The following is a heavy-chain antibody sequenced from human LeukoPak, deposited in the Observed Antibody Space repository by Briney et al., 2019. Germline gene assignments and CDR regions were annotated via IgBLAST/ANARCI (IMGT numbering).Heavy chain of an antibody. Sequence: TPSETLSLTCTVSGGSISSSSYYWGWIRQPPGKGLEWIGSIYYSGSTYYNPSLKSRVTISVDTSKNQFSLKLSSVTAADTVVYYCARQGNTVTTNWLDPWGQGTLVTVSS. D-gene: IGHD4-11*01. CDR3: ARQGNTVTTNWLDP. J-gene: IGHJ5*02. CDR2: IYYSGST. V-gene: IGHV4-39*01. CDR1: GGSISSSSYY.